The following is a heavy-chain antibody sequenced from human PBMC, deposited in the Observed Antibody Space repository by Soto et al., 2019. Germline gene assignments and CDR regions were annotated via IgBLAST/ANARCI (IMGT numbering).Heavy chain of an antibody. Sequence: SETLSLTCAVYGGSFSGYYWRWIRQPPGKGLEWIGEINHSGSTNYNPSLKSRVTITVDTSKNQFSLKLSSVPAADTAVYYCARPLAAALTEGGAFDIWGQGTMVTVSS. CDR3: ARPLAAALTEGGAFDI. V-gene: IGHV4-34*01. D-gene: IGHD2-15*01. CDR2: INHSGST. CDR1: GGSFSGYY. J-gene: IGHJ3*02.